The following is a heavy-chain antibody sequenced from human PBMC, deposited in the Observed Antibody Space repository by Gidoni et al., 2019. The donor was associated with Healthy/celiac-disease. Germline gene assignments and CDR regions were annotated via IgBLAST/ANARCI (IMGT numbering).Heavy chain of an antibody. Sequence: QVQLQQWGAGLWKPSETLSLTCAVYGGSFSGYYWSWIRQPPGKGLEWIGEINHSGSTNYNPSLKSRVTISVDTSKNQFSLKLSSVTAADTAVYYCARSAGAADAALYFDYWGQGTLVTVSS. V-gene: IGHV4-34*01. D-gene: IGHD6-13*01. CDR1: GGSFSGYY. CDR3: ARSAGAADAALYFDY. J-gene: IGHJ4*02. CDR2: INHSGST.